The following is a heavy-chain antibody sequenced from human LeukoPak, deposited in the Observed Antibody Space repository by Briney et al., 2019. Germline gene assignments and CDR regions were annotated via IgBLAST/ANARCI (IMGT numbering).Heavy chain of an antibody. CDR1: GFTLSNYA. CDR2: ISSSGDNI. Sequence: GESLRLSCAASGFTLSNYAMSWVRQAPGKGLEWVSTISSSGDNIYYADSVKGRFTISRDNSKNTLYLQMNSLRAEDTAVYYCAKPNYDILTGYYKGWGQGTLVTVSP. J-gene: IGHJ4*02. D-gene: IGHD3-9*01. V-gene: IGHV3-23*01. CDR3: AKPNYDILTGYYKG.